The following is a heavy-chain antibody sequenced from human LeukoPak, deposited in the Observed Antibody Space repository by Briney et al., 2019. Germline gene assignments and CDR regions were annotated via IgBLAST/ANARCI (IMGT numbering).Heavy chain of an antibody. J-gene: IGHJ4*02. CDR1: GFTFSGYS. CDR3: AANFDL. V-gene: IGHV3-33*08. CDR2: IWYDGSNQ. Sequence: PGGSLRLSCAASGFTFSGYSMNWVRQAPGKGLEWVAVIWYDGSNQYYAESVKGRFTISRDNSKNTLYLQMNSLRAEDTAVYYCAANFDLWGQGTLVTVSS.